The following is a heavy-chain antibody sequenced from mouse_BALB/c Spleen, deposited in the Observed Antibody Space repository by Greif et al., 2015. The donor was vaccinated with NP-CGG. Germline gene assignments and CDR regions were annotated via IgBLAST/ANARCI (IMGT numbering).Heavy chain of an antibody. CDR1: GYTFTSYW. CDR3: TRSEGSHFLGFDY. CDR2: IYPGNSDT. Sequence: EVKVVESGTVLARPGASVKMSCKASGYTFTSYWMHWVKQRPGQGLEWIGAIYPGNSDTSYNQKFKGKAKLTAVTSTSTAYMELSSLTNEDSAVYYCTRSEGSHFLGFDYWGQGTTLTVSS. J-gene: IGHJ2*01. V-gene: IGHV1-5*01.